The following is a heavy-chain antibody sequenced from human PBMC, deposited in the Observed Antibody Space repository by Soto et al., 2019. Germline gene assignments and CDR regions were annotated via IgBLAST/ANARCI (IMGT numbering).Heavy chain of an antibody. V-gene: IGHV4-30-2*01. D-gene: IGHD3-3*01. CDR2: IYHSGST. CDR3: ARASXYYDFWSGYPSFGWFDP. CDR1: GGSISSGGYS. J-gene: IGHJ5*02. Sequence: KASETLSLTCAVSGGSISSGGYSWSWIRQPPGKGLEWIGYIYHSGSTYYNPSLKSRVTISVDRSKNQFSLKLSSVTAADTAVYYCARASXYYDFWSGYPSFGWFDPWGQGTLVTVSS.